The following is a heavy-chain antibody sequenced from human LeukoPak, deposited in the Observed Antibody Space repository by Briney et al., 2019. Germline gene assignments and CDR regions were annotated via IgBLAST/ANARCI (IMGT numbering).Heavy chain of an antibody. D-gene: IGHD5-18*01. V-gene: IGHV4-59*01. CDR2: VSNSGRT. CDR1: GGSISSYY. J-gene: IGHJ4*02. CDR3: ARENDRYGRIDY. Sequence: SETLSLTCIVSGGSISSYYWGWIRQPPGKRLQWIGYVSNSGRTDYNPSLKSRVTISIDTSRNQFSLRLRSVTAADTAVYFCARENDRYGRIDYWGRGTLVTVTS.